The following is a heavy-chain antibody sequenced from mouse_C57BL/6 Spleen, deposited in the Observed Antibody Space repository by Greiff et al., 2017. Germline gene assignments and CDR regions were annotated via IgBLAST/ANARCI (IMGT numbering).Heavy chain of an antibody. CDR3: ARHEDPCDYGNYVGNFDY. CDR2: FYPGSGSI. V-gene: IGHV1-62-2*01. CDR1: GYTFTEYT. D-gene: IGHD2-1*01. J-gene: IGHJ2*01. Sequence: QVQLQQSGAELVKPGASVKLSCKASGYTFTEYTIHWVKQRSGQGLEWIGWFYPGSGSIKYNEKFKDKATLTADKSSSTVYMELSRLTSEDSAVYFCARHEDPCDYGNYVGNFDYWGQGTTLTVSS.